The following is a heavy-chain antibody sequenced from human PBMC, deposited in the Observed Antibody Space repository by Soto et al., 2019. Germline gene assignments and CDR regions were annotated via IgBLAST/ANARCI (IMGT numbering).Heavy chain of an antibody. CDR2: IYYSGNT. D-gene: IGHD1-26*01. V-gene: IGHV4-30-4*01. Sequence: QVHLQESDPGLVKPSQTLSLTCTVSGGSITSGDYYWSWIRQPPGKGLEWIGYIYYSGNTYYNPSLKSRVTISVDTSKNQFSLKLTSVTAADTAVYYCARTEPSASFDYWGQGTLVTVSS. CDR3: ARTEPSASFDY. CDR1: GGSITSGDYY. J-gene: IGHJ4*02.